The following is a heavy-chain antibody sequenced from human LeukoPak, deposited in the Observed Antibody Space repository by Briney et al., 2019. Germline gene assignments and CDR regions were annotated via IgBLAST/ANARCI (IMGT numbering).Heavy chain of an antibody. D-gene: IGHD2-2*01. CDR2: ISWDGGST. V-gene: IGHV3-43*01. J-gene: IGHJ4*02. CDR3: AKEESQGKLVVVPAFDY. CDR1: GFTFDDYT. Sequence: GGSLRLSCAASGFTFDDYTMHWVRQAPGKGLEWVSLISWDGGSTYYADSVKGRFTISRDNSKNSLYLQMNSLRTEDTALYYCAKEESQGKLVVVPAFDYWGQGTLVTVSS.